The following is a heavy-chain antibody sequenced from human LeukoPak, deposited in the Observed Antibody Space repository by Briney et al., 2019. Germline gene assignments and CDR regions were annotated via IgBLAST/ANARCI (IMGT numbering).Heavy chain of an antibody. D-gene: IGHD3-10*02. Sequence: GGSLRLSCAASGFTFIIFGIQWVRQAPGKGLEWVAFIRTDGSNKYYTDSVKGRFTISRDNSKNTLYLQMNSLRAEDTAVYYCVRGGMLMGYFDYWGQGTLVTVSS. J-gene: IGHJ4*02. CDR2: IRTDGSNK. CDR1: GFTFIIFG. CDR3: VRGGMLMGYFDY. V-gene: IGHV3-30*02.